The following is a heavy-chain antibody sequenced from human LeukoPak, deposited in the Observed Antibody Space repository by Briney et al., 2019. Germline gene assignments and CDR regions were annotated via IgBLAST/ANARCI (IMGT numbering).Heavy chain of an antibody. CDR2: ISSGSNTI. CDR3: AREYSSSSGRSFDY. J-gene: IGHJ4*02. CDR1: GFTFSSYA. Sequence: GGSLRLSCAASGFTFSSYALNWVRQAPGKGLEWVSYISSGSNTIYYADSVKGRFTISRDNAKNSLYLQMNSLRAEDTAVYYCAREYSSSSGRSFDYWGQGTLVTVSS. D-gene: IGHD6-6*01. V-gene: IGHV3-48*01.